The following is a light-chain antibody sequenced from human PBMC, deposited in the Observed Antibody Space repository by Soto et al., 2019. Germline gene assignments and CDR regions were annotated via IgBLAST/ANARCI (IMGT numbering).Light chain of an antibody. CDR2: HAS. V-gene: IGKV1-5*01. CDR3: QQYSNYPQI. J-gene: IGKJ2*01. CDR1: QRISNS. Sequence: DVQLRQSPATLPASLGDGFTITCRASQRISNSLAWYHQKPGQAPKLLIYHASTWDSGVPSRFSGSGSGTEFTLTISSLQPDDFATYYCQQYSNYPQIFGQGTTVDIK.